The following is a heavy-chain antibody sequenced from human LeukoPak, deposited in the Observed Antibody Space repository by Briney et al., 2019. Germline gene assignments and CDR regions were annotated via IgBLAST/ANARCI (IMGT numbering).Heavy chain of an antibody. D-gene: IGHD3-9*01. CDR3: ARLPRRYDILTGYYDY. V-gene: IGHV3-30-3*01. J-gene: IGHJ4*02. Sequence: SGGSLRLSCAASGFTFSSYAMHWVRQAPGKGLEWVAVISYDGSNKYYADSVKGRFTISRDNSKNTLYLQMNSLRAEDTAVYYCARLPRRYDILTGYYDYWGQGTLVTVSS. CDR2: ISYDGSNK. CDR1: GFTFSSYA.